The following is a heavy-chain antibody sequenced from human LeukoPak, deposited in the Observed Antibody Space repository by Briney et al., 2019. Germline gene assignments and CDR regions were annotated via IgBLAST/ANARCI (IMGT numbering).Heavy chain of an antibody. D-gene: IGHD2-15*01. CDR3: AKDVCNGAGCHFFDY. CDR1: GSTFDNYA. J-gene: IGHJ4*02. Sequence: GGSLRLSCAASGSTFDNYAMSWVRQAPGKGLEWVSGVSDGAGRTSYADSVTGRFTISRDNARRILYLQMNSLRAEDTAVYYCAKDVCNGAGCHFFDYWGQGTVVTVSS. V-gene: IGHV3-23*01. CDR2: VSDGAGRT.